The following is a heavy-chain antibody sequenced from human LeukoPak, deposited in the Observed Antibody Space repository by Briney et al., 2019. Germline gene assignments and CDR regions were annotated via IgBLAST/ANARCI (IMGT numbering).Heavy chain of an antibody. D-gene: IGHD5-24*01. Sequence: PGGSLRLSCAASGFTFSSYAMSWVRQAPGKGLEWVSAISGSGGSTYYADSVKGRFTISRDNSKNTLYLQMNSLRAEDTAVYYCARDEGRDGYNRGVYWGQGTLVPVSA. V-gene: IGHV3-23*01. CDR3: ARDEGRDGYNRGVY. CDR2: ISGSGGST. J-gene: IGHJ4*02. CDR1: GFTFSSYA.